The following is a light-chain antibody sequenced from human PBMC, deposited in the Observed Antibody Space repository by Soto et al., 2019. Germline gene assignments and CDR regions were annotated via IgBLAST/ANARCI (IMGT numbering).Light chain of an antibody. CDR3: CSHAGSSVV. V-gene: IGLV2-11*01. J-gene: IGLJ1*01. CDR1: SSDVGGYNY. CDR2: DVS. Sequence: QSALTQPRSVSGSPGQSVTISCTGTSSDVGGYNYVSWYQQHPGKAPKLMIYDVSKRPSGVPDRFSGSKSGNTASLTISGLQAEDEADYYYCSHAGSSVVFGTGTKVTVL.